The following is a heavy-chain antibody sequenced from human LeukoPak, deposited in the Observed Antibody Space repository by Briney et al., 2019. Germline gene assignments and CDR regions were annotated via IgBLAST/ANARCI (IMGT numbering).Heavy chain of an antibody. V-gene: IGHV3-9*01. CDR3: AKGLWLQSIALDAFDI. D-gene: IGHD5-12*01. Sequence: GGSLRLSCAASGFTFDDYAMHWVRQAPGKGLEWVSGISWNSGSIGYADSVKGRFTISRDNAKNSLYLQMNSLRAEDTALYYCAKGLWLQSIALDAFDIWGQGTTVTVSS. J-gene: IGHJ3*02. CDR1: GFTFDDYA. CDR2: ISWNSGSI.